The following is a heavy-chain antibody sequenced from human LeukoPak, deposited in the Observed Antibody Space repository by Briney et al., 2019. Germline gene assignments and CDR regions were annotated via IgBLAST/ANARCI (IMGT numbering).Heavy chain of an antibody. J-gene: IGHJ6*02. CDR2: ISWNSGSI. Sequence: PGRSLRLSCAASGFTFDDYAMHWVRQAPGKGLEWVSGISWNSGSIGYADSVKGRFTISRDNAKNSLYLQMNSLRAEDTALYYCAKDVAAAGTDRIYYYYYGMDVWDQGTTVTVSS. D-gene: IGHD6-13*01. CDR3: AKDVAAAGTDRIYYYYYGMDV. CDR1: GFTFDDYA. V-gene: IGHV3-9*01.